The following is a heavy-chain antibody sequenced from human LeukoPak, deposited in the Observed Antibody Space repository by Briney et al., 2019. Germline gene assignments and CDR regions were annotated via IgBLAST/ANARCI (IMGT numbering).Heavy chain of an antibody. D-gene: IGHD1-7*01. CDR1: GFTFSGNW. Sequence: GGSLRLSCAASGFTFSGNWMHRVRQRPGKGLVWISRINTDGRSTWYADFVKGRFTISRDNANNTLYLQMNRLRAEDTAVYYCARDTKTTLDYWGQGTLVTVSS. J-gene: IGHJ4*02. CDR2: INTDGRST. V-gene: IGHV3-74*01. CDR3: ARDTKTTLDY.